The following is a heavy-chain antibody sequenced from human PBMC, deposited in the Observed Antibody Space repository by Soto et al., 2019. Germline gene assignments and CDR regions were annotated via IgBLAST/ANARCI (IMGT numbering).Heavy chain of an antibody. CDR2: IWYDGSNI. D-gene: IGHD1-26*01. CDR1: GFTFSTDV. CDR3: ARDSGSYYFEY. J-gene: IGHJ4*02. Sequence: PGGSLRLSCAASGFTFSTDVMHWVRQAPGKGLEWVALIWYDGSNIYYADSVKGRFTISRDNSKNTLYLEMNSLRAEDTAVYYCARDSGSYYFEYWGQGTLVTVSS. V-gene: IGHV3-33*01.